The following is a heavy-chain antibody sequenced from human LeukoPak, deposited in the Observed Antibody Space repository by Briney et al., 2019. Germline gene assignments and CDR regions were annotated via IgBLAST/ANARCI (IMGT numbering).Heavy chain of an antibody. CDR3: VRRNLFDY. V-gene: IGHV3-7*03. CDR2: ISQDGTKQ. Sequence: PGGSLRLSCAVSGFTFRSYWMSWLRQAPGKGLECVASISQDGTKQYYVDSVRGRFTISRDDAKNSVYLQMNNLRVQDTAVYYCVRRNLFDYWGQETLVTVSS. CDR1: GFTFRSYW. J-gene: IGHJ4*02.